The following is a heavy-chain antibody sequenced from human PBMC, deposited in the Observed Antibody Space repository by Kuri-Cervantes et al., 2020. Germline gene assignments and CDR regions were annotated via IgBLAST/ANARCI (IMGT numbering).Heavy chain of an antibody. D-gene: IGHD3-9*01. CDR3: ARDPLRYFDWLPNLYYYYGMDV. CDR1: GYTFTSYG. CDR2: ISAYNGNT. V-gene: IGHV1-18*01. J-gene: IGHJ6*02. Sequence: ASVKVSCKASGYTFTSYGISWVRQAPGQGLEWMGWISAYNGNTNYAQKLQGRVIMTTDTSTSTAYMELRSLRSDDTAVYYCARDPLRYFDWLPNLYYYYGMDVWGQGTTVTVSS.